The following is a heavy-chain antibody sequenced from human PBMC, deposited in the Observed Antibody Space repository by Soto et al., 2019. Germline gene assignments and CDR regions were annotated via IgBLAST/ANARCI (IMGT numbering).Heavy chain of an antibody. J-gene: IGHJ4*02. CDR1: GFTFSGSA. D-gene: IGHD3-3*01. Sequence: GGSLRLSCAASGFTFSGSAMHWVRQASGKGLEWVGRIRTRANNYATAYAVSVKGRFTISRDDSRNTAYLQMNSLKTEDTAVYYCARRLYDFWSGHPKGLDYWGQGTVVTVSS. CDR3: ARRLYDFWSGHPKGLDY. CDR2: IRTRANNYAT. V-gene: IGHV3-73*01.